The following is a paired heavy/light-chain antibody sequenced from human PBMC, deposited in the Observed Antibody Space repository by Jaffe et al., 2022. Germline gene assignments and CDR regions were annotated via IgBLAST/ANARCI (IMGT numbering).Heavy chain of an antibody. D-gene: IGHD2-21*02. V-gene: IGHV4-38-2*01. CDR1: GYSISSGYY. CDR2: IYHSGST. CDR3: ARAAPGYCGGDCESPGAFDI. J-gene: IGHJ3*02. Sequence: QVQLQESGPGLVKPSETLSLTCAVSGYSISSGYYWGWIRQPPGKGLEWIGSIYHSGSTYYNPSLKSRVTISVDTSKNQFSLKLSSVTAADTAVYYCARAAPGYCGGDCESPGAFDIWGQGTMVTVSS.
Light chain of an antibody. V-gene: IGLV2-14*01. Sequence: QSALTQPASVSGSPGQSITISCTGTSSDVGGYNYVSWYQQHPGKAPKLMIYEVSNRPSGVSNRFSGSKSGNTASLTISGLQAEDEADYYCSSYTSSSTPFVFGTGTKVTVL. CDR2: EVS. J-gene: IGLJ1*01. CDR3: SSYTSSSTPFV. CDR1: SSDVGGYNY.